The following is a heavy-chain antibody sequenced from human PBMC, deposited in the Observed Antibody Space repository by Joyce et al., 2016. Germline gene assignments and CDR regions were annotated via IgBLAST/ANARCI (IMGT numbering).Heavy chain of an antibody. Sequence: EVQLVESGGGLVKPGGSLRLSCAASGFTFSSYYMNRVRQGAGKGLEWVSSMSATSTYIYYADSVRGRFTISRDNAKDSLYLQMNSLRADDTAVYYCARGETYYFGSGRYGMDVWGQGTTVTVSS. V-gene: IGHV3-21*01. CDR2: MSATSTYI. CDR1: GFTFSSYY. D-gene: IGHD3-10*01. J-gene: IGHJ6*02. CDR3: ARGETYYFGSGRYGMDV.